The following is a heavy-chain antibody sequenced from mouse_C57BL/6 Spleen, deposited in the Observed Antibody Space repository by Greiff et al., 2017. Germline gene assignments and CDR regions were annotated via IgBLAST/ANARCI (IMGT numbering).Heavy chain of an antibody. CDR3: ARDASYGSSRYFDV. D-gene: IGHD1-1*01. V-gene: IGHV7-1*01. Sequence: EVHLVESGGGLVQSGRSLRLSCATSGFTFSDFYMEWVRQAPGKGLEWIAASRNKANDYTTEYSASVKGRFIVSRDTSQSILYLQMNALRAEDTAIYYGARDASYGSSRYFDVWGTGTTVTVSS. CDR1: GFTFSDFY. J-gene: IGHJ1*03. CDR2: SRNKANDYTT.